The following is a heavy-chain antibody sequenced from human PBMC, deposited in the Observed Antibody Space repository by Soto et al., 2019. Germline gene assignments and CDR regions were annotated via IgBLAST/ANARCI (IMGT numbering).Heavy chain of an antibody. D-gene: IGHD3-9*01. CDR2: INPNSGGT. CDR3: ARGNILTGRNWFDP. CDR1: GYTFTGYY. Sequence: QVQLVQSGAEVKKPGASVKVSCKASGYTFTGYYMHWVRQAPGQGLEWMGWINPNSGGTNYAQKFQGWVTMTRDTXHSAAYMELSRLRSDDTAVYYCARGNILTGRNWFDPWGQGTLVTVSS. J-gene: IGHJ5*02. V-gene: IGHV1-2*04.